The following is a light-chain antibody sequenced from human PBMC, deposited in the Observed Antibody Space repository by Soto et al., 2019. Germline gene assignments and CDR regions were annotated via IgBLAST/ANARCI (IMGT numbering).Light chain of an antibody. Sequence: QLVLTQPPSASGSLGQSVTISCTGTSSDVGDYAYVSWYQQHPGKAPKLLIYEVTKRPSGVPGRFSGSKSGNTASLTVSGLQAEDEADYYCSSYAANTFFRFGTGTKVTVL. CDR1: SSDVGDYAY. CDR3: SSYAANTFFR. J-gene: IGLJ1*01. CDR2: EVT. V-gene: IGLV2-8*01.